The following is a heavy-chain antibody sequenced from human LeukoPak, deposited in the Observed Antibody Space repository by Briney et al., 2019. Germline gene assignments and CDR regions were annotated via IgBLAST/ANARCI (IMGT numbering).Heavy chain of an antibody. V-gene: IGHV1-8*01. CDR2: MNPNSGNT. J-gene: IGHJ4*02. CDR3: ARGNVLYYYDSSGYYFDY. D-gene: IGHD3-22*01. Sequence: GASVKVSCKASGDTFTSYDINWVRQATGQGLEWMGWMNPNSGNTGYAQKFQGRVTMTRNTSISTAYMELSSLRSEDTAVYYCARGNVLYYYDSSGYYFDYWGQGTLVTVSS. CDR1: GDTFTSYD.